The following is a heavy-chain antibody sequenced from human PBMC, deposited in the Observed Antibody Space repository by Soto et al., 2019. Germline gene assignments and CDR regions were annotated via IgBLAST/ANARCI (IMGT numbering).Heavy chain of an antibody. D-gene: IGHD1-26*01. Sequence: SETLSLTCTVSGDSISAYSWSWVRQPPGKGLEWIGNIHYNGNTKYNPSLKSRVTISVDRSKNQFSLKLSSVTAADTAVYYCARRYGGNLDYWGQGTLVTVSS. V-gene: IGHV4-59*08. CDR3: ARRYGGNLDY. J-gene: IGHJ4*02. CDR1: GDSISAYS. CDR2: IHYNGNT.